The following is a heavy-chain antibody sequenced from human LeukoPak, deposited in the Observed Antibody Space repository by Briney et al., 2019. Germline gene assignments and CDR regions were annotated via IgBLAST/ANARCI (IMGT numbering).Heavy chain of an antibody. CDR3: AREGGLKDIVVVSAAHYFDY. J-gene: IGHJ4*02. Sequence: ASVKVSCRASGGTFSSYAISWVRQAPGQGLEWMGRIIPILGIANYAQKFQGRVTITADKSTSTAYMELSSLRSEDTAVYFCAREGGLKDIVVVSAAHYFDYWGQGTLVTVSS. D-gene: IGHD2-2*01. V-gene: IGHV1-69*04. CDR2: IIPILGIA. CDR1: GGTFSSYA.